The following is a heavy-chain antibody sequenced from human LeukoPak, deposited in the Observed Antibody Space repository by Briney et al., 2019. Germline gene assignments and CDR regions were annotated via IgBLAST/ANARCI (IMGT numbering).Heavy chain of an antibody. CDR2: IKKDGSEK. Sequence: GGSLRLSCAASGFTFSHAWMSWVRQAPGKGLEWVANIKKDGSEKYYVDSVKGRFTISRDNAKNSLYLQMNSLRVEDTAVYYCEGSAGYWGQGTLVTVSS. D-gene: IGHD6-19*01. V-gene: IGHV3-7*01. J-gene: IGHJ4*02. CDR1: GFTFSHAW. CDR3: EGSAGY.